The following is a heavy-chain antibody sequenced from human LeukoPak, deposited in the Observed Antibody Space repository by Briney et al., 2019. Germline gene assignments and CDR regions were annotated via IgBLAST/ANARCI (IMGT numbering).Heavy chain of an antibody. V-gene: IGHV1-69*13. CDR2: IVPIFGTT. Sequence: SVKVSCKASGGTFSSYAISWVRQAPGQGLEWMGGIVPIFGTTIYPQTFQGRVTITADESTNTVYMELRSLRSDDTAVYYCARDYDFDYWGQGTLVTVSS. J-gene: IGHJ4*02. D-gene: IGHD3-16*01. CDR3: ARDYDFDY. CDR1: GGTFSSYA.